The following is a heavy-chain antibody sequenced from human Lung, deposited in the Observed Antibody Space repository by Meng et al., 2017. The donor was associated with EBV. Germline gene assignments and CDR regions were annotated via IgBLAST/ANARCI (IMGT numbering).Heavy chain of an antibody. CDR2: VYHRGDT. J-gene: IGHJ4*02. Sequence: QVQLQEAGPGLVKPSGTLSLTCTVSGDSISSDIWWSWVRQPPGKGLEWIGEVYHRGDTNYNPSLRSRVVISVDRSKNQFSLKLSSVTAADTAVYYCARGKLSGYRYFDYWGQGTLVTVSS. V-gene: IGHV4-4*02. D-gene: IGHD3-3*01. CDR1: GDSISSDIW. CDR3: ARGKLSGYRYFDY.